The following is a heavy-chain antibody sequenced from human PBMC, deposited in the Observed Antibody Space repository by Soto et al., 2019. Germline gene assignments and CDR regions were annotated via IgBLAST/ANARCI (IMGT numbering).Heavy chain of an antibody. CDR3: VKDTKNMDV. CDR2: ISSSGSTI. Sequence: PGGSLRLSCAASGFTFSDYYVSWIRQAPGKGLEWVSYISSSGSTIYYADSVKGRFTISRDNAKNSLYLQMNSLRVEDTAVYYCVKDTKNMDVWGQGTTVTVSS. CDR1: GFTFSDYY. V-gene: IGHV3-11*01. J-gene: IGHJ6*02.